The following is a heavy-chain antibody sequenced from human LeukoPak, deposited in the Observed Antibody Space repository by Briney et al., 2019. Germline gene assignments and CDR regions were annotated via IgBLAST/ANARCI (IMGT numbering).Heavy chain of an antibody. Sequence: GGSLRLSCAASGFTFSSYEMNWVRQAPGKGLEWVSYISSSGSTIYYADSVKGRFTISRDNAKNSLYLQMNSLRAEDTAVDYCASSYYYDSSGLDYWGQGTLVTVSS. CDR1: GFTFSSYE. D-gene: IGHD3-22*01. CDR2: ISSSGSTI. V-gene: IGHV3-48*03. J-gene: IGHJ4*02. CDR3: ASSYYYDSSGLDY.